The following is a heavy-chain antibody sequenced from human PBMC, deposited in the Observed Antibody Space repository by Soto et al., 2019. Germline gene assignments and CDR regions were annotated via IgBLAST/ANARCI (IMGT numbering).Heavy chain of an antibody. V-gene: IGHV4-61*01. CDR2: IYYSGST. Sequence: QVHLQESGPGLVKPSETLSLTCTVSGGSVSSGSYYWSWIRQPTGKGLEWIGYIYYSGSTNYNPSLKSRLTIAVVTSKNQFSLKLSSVTAADTAVYYCGRGYVPPDSWGQGTLVTVSS. CDR3: GRGYVPPDS. CDR1: GGSVSSGSYY. D-gene: IGHD3-16*01. J-gene: IGHJ5*01.